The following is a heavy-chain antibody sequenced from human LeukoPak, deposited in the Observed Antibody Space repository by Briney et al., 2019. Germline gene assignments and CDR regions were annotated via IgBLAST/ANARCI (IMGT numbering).Heavy chain of an antibody. CDR2: ISGDSTYI. V-gene: IGHV3-21*01. J-gene: IGHJ4*02. CDR3: ARVSGRLGRQGDLDY. Sequence: GGSLRLSCAASGFTFASYSMNWVRQAPGKGLEWVSSISGDSTYIYNAGSVKGRFTISRDNAQASLYLQMISLRADDTAVYYCARVSGRLGRQGDLDYWGQGTLVIVSS. CDR1: GFTFASYS. D-gene: IGHD1-1*01.